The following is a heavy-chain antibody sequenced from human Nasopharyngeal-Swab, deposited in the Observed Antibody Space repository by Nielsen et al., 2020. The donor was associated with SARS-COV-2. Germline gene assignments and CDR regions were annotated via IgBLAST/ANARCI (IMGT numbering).Heavy chain of an antibody. CDR3: AKDGAYDTMIVVVIKGPAFYI. CDR2: IRYDGSNK. Sequence: GGSLRLSCAASGFTFSSYGMHWVRQAPGKGLEWVAFIRYDGSNKYYADSVKGRFTISRDNSKNTLYLQMNSLRAEDTAVYYCAKDGAYDTMIVVVIKGPAFYIWGQGTMVTVSS. D-gene: IGHD3-22*01. CDR1: GFTFSSYG. V-gene: IGHV3-30*02. J-gene: IGHJ3*02.